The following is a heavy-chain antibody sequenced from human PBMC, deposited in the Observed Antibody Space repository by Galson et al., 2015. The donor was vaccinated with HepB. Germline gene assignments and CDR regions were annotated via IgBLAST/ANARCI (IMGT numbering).Heavy chain of an antibody. J-gene: IGHJ6*02. CDR3: ARGYCSNGVCYSVLYYYYAMDV. Sequence: SLRLSCAASGFTFSSYGMHWVRQAPGKGLEWVAVISYDGSNKYYADSVKGRFTISRDNSRNTVYLQMNSLRAEDTAVYYCARGYCSNGVCYSVLYYYYAMDVWGQGTAVTVSS. CDR1: GFTFSSYG. CDR2: ISYDGSNK. V-gene: IGHV3-30*03. D-gene: IGHD2-8*01.